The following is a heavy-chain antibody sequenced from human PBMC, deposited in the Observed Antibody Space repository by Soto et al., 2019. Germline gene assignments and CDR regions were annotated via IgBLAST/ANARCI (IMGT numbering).Heavy chain of an antibody. J-gene: IGHJ4*02. D-gene: IGHD2-2*01. CDR2: ISYDGSNK. Sequence: PGGSLSLSCAASGFTFSSNAMHWVRQAPGKGLEWVAVISYDGSNKYYADSVKGRFTISRDNSKNTLYLQMNSLRAEDTAVYYCARGTDYFDYWGQGTLVTVSS. CDR1: GFTFSSNA. V-gene: IGHV3-30-3*01. CDR3: ARGTDYFDY.